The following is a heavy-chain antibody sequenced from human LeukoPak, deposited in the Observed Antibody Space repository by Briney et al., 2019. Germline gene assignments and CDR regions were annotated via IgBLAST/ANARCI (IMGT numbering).Heavy chain of an antibody. D-gene: IGHD1-26*01. CDR3: ARDSGSSPTFDY. Sequence: SETLSLTCTVSGGSISNSFWSWIRQPPGKGLEWFAYIYYTGNTKYNPSLKSPVTISVDTSKNQFSLRLSSVTAADTAVYYCARDSGSSPTFDYWGQGTLVTVSS. CDR1: GGSISNSF. V-gene: IGHV4-59*01. CDR2: IYYTGNT. J-gene: IGHJ4*02.